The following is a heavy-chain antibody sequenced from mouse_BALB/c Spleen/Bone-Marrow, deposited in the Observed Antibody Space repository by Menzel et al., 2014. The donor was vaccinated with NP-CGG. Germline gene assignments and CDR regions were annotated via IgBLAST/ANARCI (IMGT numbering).Heavy chain of an antibody. CDR3: ARHAYYDQTEVSFVF. CDR1: GFTFNSYG. D-gene: IGHD2-4*01. J-gene: IGHJ3*01. V-gene: IGHV5-9-2*01. CDR2: ISGGGSYT. Sequence: EVKVVESGGGLVKSGGSLKLSCAASGFTFNSYGMSWVRQTPEKRLEWVATISGGGSYTFYPDRVKGRFTISRDNAKNDLYLQLSSLRSEDTALYYCARHAYYDQTEVSFVFWGQGTLVTVSA.